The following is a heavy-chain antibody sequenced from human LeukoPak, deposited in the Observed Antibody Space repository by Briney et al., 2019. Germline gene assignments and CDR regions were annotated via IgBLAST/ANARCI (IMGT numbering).Heavy chain of an antibody. D-gene: IGHD6-19*01. CDR1: GFTFNSYA. V-gene: IGHV3-23*01. Sequence: PGGSLRLSCAASGFTFNSYAMSWVRQAPGKGLEWVSTISGSGGSTNYADSVKGRFTISRDNSKNTLYLQMNSLRAEDTAVYYCAKELSSGYYGYYFDYWGQGTLVTVSS. CDR3: AKELSSGYYGYYFDY. J-gene: IGHJ4*02. CDR2: ISGSGGST.